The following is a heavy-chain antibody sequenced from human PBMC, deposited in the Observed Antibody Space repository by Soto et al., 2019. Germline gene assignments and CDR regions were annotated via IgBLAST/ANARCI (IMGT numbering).Heavy chain of an antibody. D-gene: IGHD3-10*01. CDR2: INVANGDT. J-gene: IGHJ4*02. CDR1: GYTFTAYP. CDR3: ARKDYYGAGIYYFDH. V-gene: IGHV1-3*01. Sequence: QVQLVQSGAEVKKAGGSVKVSCKASGYTFTAYPMHWVRQAPGQRLEWMGWINVANGDTGYSQKLQGRVTVTRDTSASTVYMELSSLTSEDTAVYYCARKDYYGAGIYYFDHWGQGTLVTVSS.